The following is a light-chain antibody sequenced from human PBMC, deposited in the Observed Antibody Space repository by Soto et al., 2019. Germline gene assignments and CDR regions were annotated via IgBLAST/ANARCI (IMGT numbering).Light chain of an antibody. CDR1: SSNIGAGYD. V-gene: IGLV1-40*01. CDR3: QSYDSSLSGYV. Sequence: QSVLTQPPSVSGAPGQRVTISCTGSSSNIGAGYDVHWYQHLPGTAPKPLIYGNNNRPSGVPERFSGSKSGTSASLAITGLQAEDEADYYCQSYDSSLSGYVFGTGTKVTVL. J-gene: IGLJ1*01. CDR2: GNN.